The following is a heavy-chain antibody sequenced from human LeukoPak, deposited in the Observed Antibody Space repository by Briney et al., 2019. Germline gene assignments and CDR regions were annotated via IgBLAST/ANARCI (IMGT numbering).Heavy chain of an antibody. J-gene: IGHJ4*02. CDR3: ARVPPPSSTSFTFDY. CDR1: GFTFSSYW. V-gene: IGHV3-74*01. D-gene: IGHD2-2*01. CDR2: INSDGSST. Sequence: GGSLRLSCAASGFTFSSYWMHWVRQAPRKGLVWVSRINSDGSSTSYADSVKGRFTISRDNAKNTLYLQMNSLRAEDTAVYYCARVPPPSSTSFTFDYWGQGTLVTVSS.